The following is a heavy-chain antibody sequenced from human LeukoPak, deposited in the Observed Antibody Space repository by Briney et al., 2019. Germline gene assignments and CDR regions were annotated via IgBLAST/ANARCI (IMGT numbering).Heavy chain of an antibody. J-gene: IGHJ4*02. V-gene: IGHV4-34*01. CDR1: GGSFSGYY. D-gene: IGHD2-15*01. Sequence: QTSETLSLTCAVYGGSFSGYYWSWIRQPPVKGLEWIGEINHSGSTNYNPSLKSRVTISVDMSKNQFSLKLSSVTAADTAVYYCARGRGYCSGGSCYSDYWGQGTLVTVSS. CDR3: ARGRGYCSGGSCYSDY. CDR2: INHSGST.